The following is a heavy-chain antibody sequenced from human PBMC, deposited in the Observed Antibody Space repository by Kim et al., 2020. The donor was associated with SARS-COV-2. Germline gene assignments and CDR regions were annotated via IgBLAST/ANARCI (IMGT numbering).Heavy chain of an antibody. Sequence: LKIRVTISVDTSKNQFSLKLSSVTAADTAVYYCATTGYCSGGSCYSFDYWGQGTLVTVSS. CDR3: ATTGYCSGGSCYSFDY. J-gene: IGHJ4*02. D-gene: IGHD2-15*01. V-gene: IGHV4-31*02.